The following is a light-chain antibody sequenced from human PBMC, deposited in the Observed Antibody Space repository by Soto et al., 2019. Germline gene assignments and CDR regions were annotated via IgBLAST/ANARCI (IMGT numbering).Light chain of an antibody. CDR2: DVS. Sequence: QPLLTHPASGSGSPGHSITISCTETSSDVGGYNYVSWYQQHPGKAPKLMIYDVSNRPSGVSNRFSGSKSGNTASLTISGLQAEDEADYYCSSYTSSSTPYVFGTGTKVTVL. CDR3: SSYTSSSTPYV. V-gene: IGLV2-14*01. J-gene: IGLJ1*01. CDR1: SSDVGGYNY.